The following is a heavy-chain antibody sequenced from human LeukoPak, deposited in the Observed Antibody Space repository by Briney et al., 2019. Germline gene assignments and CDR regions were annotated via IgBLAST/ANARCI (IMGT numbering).Heavy chain of an antibody. CDR3: ARGLKCSGGSCYSVTDPYYFDY. V-gene: IGHV4-30-2*01. D-gene: IGHD2-15*01. CDR2: IYHSGST. CDR1: GGSISSGGYS. Sequence: SETLSLTCAVSGGSISSGGYSWSWIRQPPGKGLEWIGYIYHSGSTYYNPSLKSRVTISVDRSKNQFSLKQSSVTAADTAVYYCARGLKCSGGSCYSVTDPYYFDYWGQGTLVTVSS. J-gene: IGHJ4*02.